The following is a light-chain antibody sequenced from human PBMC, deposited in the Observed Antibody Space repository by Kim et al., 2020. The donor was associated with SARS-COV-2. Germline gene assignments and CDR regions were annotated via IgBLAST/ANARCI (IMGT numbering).Light chain of an antibody. CDR1: RNVNTN. V-gene: IGKV3-15*01. J-gene: IGKJ1*01. CDR3: QQYNNWPRT. CDR2: DAS. Sequence: VFPGERATLSCRASRNVNTNLAWYQHKPGQAPRLLIYDASTWATGLPARFSGGGSGTEFTLTISSLQSGDFALYYCQQYNNWPRTFGQGTKVDIK.